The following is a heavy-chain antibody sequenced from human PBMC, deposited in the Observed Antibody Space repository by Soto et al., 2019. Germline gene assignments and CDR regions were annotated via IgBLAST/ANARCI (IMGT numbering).Heavy chain of an antibody. CDR3: AKGYSSGWYPNAEYFQH. CDR2: ISWNSGSI. Sequence: GGSLRLSCAASGFTFDDYAMHWVRQAPGKGLEWVSGISWNSGSIGYADSVKGRFTISRDNAKNSLYLQMNSLRAEDTALYYCAKGYSSGWYPNAEYFQHWGQGTLVTV. D-gene: IGHD6-19*01. V-gene: IGHV3-9*01. CDR1: GFTFDDYA. J-gene: IGHJ1*01.